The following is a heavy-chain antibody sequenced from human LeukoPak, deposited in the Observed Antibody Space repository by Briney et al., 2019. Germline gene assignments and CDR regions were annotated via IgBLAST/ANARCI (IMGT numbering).Heavy chain of an antibody. D-gene: IGHD6-13*01. CDR2: ISYDGSNK. CDR3: ARDLQQLAYFDY. V-gene: IGHV3-30-3*01. Sequence: PGGSLRLSCAASGFTFSSYAMHWVRQAPGKGLEWVAVISYDGSNKYYADSVKGRFTISRDNSKNTLYLQMNGLRAEDTAVYYCARDLQQLAYFDYWGQGTLVTVSS. J-gene: IGHJ4*02. CDR1: GFTFSSYA.